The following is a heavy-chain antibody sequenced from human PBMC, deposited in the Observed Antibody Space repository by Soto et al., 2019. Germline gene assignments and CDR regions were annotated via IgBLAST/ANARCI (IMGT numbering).Heavy chain of an antibody. Sequence: SVQVTCKASGFTFTSSAVQWVRQARGQRLEWIGWIVVGSGNTNYAQKFQERVTITRDMSTSTAYMELSSLRSEDTAVYYCAADRHSSSSLYYYGMDVWGQGTTVTVSS. CDR1: GFTFTSSA. V-gene: IGHV1-58*01. CDR2: IVVGSGNT. J-gene: IGHJ6*02. D-gene: IGHD6-6*01. CDR3: AADRHSSSSLYYYGMDV.